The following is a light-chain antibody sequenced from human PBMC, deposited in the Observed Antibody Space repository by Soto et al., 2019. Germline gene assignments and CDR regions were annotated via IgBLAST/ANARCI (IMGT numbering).Light chain of an antibody. CDR1: SSDVGAYNY. CDR2: DVS. CDR3: GSYTTSNTMI. J-gene: IGLJ2*01. Sequence: QYVLTQPASVSGSPGQSITISCAGTSSDVGAYNYVSWFQQHPGKVPKLIIYDVSDRPSGVSDRFSGAKSGNTASLTISGLQAEYEADYYCGSYTTSNTMIFGGGTKLTVL. V-gene: IGLV2-14*01.